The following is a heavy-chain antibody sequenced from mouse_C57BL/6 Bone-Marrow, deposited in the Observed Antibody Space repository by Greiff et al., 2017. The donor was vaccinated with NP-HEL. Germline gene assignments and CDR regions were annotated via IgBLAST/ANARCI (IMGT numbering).Heavy chain of an antibody. CDR2: INPNNGGT. CDR3: ARKGPTTVVEGDYFDY. V-gene: IGHV1-18*01. Sequence: EVKLQQSGPELVKPGASVKIPCKASGYTFTDYNMDWVKQSHGKSLEWIGDINPNNGGTIYNQKFKGKATLTVDKSSSTAYMELRSLTSEDTAVYYCARKGPTTVVEGDYFDYWGQGTTLTVSS. J-gene: IGHJ2*01. CDR1: GYTFTDYN. D-gene: IGHD1-1*01.